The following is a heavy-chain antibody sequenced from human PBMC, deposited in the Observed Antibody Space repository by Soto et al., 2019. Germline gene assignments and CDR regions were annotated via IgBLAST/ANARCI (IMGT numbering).Heavy chain of an antibody. D-gene: IGHD3-10*01. V-gene: IGHV4-30-4*01. Sequence: QVQLQESGPGLVKPSQTLSLTCTVSGGSISSGDYYWSWIRQPPGKGLEWIGYLYYSGSTYYNPSLKSRVTISVDTSKNQFSLKLSSVTAADTAVYYCASHPRLWFGVKSYGMDVWGQGTTVTVSS. J-gene: IGHJ6*02. CDR2: LYYSGST. CDR3: ASHPRLWFGVKSYGMDV. CDR1: GGSISSGDYY.